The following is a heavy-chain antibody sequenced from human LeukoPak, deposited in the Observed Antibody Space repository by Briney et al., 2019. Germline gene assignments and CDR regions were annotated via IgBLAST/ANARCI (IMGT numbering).Heavy chain of an antibody. CDR1: GASIGGHH. D-gene: IGHD1-26*01. J-gene: IGHJ3*02. Sequence: PSETLSLTCTVSGASIGGHHWTWIRQPPGTGLEWIGYFYDRRDRNYNPSLKSRVTISMDMSNNQFSLRMSSVTAADTAIYYCARLLRPGGRTGDAFDIWGQGTMVTVSS. CDR2: FYDRRDR. V-gene: IGHV4-59*08. CDR3: ARLLRPGGRTGDAFDI.